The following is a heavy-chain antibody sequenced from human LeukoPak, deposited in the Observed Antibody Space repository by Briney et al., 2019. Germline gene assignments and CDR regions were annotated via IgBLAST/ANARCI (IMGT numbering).Heavy chain of an antibody. CDR1: GFTFSSYG. V-gene: IGHV3-30*18. CDR3: AKGHRFGELLSDFDY. D-gene: IGHD3-10*01. Sequence: SGGSLRLSCAASGFTFSSYGMHWVRQAPGKGLEWVAVISYDGSNKYYADSVKGRFTISRDNSKNTLYLQMNSLRAEDTAVYYCAKGHRFGELLSDFDYWGQGTLVTVSS. CDR2: ISYDGSNK. J-gene: IGHJ4*02.